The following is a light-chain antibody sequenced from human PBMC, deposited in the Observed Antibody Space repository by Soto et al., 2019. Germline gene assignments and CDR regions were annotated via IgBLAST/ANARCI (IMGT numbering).Light chain of an antibody. CDR3: QQYGSSPVT. CDR2: GAS. V-gene: IGKV3-20*01. CDR1: KSVSSSY. Sequence: EIVLTQSPGTLSLSPGERATLSCRASKSVSSSYLAWYQQKPGQAPRLRIYGASSRATGIPDRFSGSGSGTDFTLTISRQEPEDVAVYYCQQYGSSPVTFGQGTKLEIK. J-gene: IGKJ2*01.